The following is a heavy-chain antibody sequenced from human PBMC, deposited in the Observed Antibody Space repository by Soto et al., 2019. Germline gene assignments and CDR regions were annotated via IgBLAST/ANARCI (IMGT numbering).Heavy chain of an antibody. CDR3: ARDTAMARPDA. Sequence: QVQLVQSGAEVKKPGASVKVSCKASGYTFTSYGISWVRQAPGQGLEWLGWISAHNGNTKYAQKLQGRVTMTTDTSTSTAYMEVRSLRSDDTAAYYWARDTAMARPDAWGQGTLVTVSS. V-gene: IGHV1-18*01. D-gene: IGHD5-18*01. CDR2: ISAHNGNT. J-gene: IGHJ4*02. CDR1: GYTFTSYG.